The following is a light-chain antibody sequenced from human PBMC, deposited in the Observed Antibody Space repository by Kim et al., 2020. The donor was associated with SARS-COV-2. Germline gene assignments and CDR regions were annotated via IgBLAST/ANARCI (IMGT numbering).Light chain of an antibody. CDR2: QDS. Sequence: SYELTQPPSVSVSPGQTASITCSGDKLGDKYACWYQQKPGQSPVLVIYQDSERPSGIPERFSGSNSGNTATLTISGTQAMDEADYYCQAWDSSTVVFGGGNKLTVL. CDR1: KLGDKY. CDR3: QAWDSSTVV. V-gene: IGLV3-1*01. J-gene: IGLJ2*01.